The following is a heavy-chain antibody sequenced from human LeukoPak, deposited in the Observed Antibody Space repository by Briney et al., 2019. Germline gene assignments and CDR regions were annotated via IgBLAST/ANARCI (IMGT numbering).Heavy chain of an antibody. CDR2: IYYSGST. J-gene: IGHJ4*02. Sequence: SETLSLTCTVSGGSISSGDYYWSWIRQPPGKGLEWIGYIYYSGSTYYNPSLKSRVTISVDTSKNQFSLKLSSVTAADTAVYYCARNYGSGSYYGYWGQGTLVTVSP. D-gene: IGHD3-10*01. V-gene: IGHV4-30-4*01. CDR3: ARNYGSGSYYGY. CDR1: GGSISSGDYY.